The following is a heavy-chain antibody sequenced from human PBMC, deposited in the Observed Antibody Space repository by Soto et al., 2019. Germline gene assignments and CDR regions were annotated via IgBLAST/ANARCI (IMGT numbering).Heavy chain of an antibody. V-gene: IGHV3-23*01. D-gene: IGHD3-22*01. CDR2: ISGSGGST. CDR3: AKVPVYYYDSSGYLVFGAFDI. Sequence: EVQLLESGGGLVQPGGSLRLSCAASGFTFSSYAMSWVRQAPGKGLEWVAAISGSGGSTYYADSVKGRFTISRDNSKNTLYLQMNSLRAEDTAVYSCAKVPVYYYDSSGYLVFGAFDIWGKGTMVTVSS. CDR1: GFTFSSYA. J-gene: IGHJ3*02.